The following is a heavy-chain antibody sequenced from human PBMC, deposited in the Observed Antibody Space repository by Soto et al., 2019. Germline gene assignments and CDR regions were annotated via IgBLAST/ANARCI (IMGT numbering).Heavy chain of an antibody. Sequence: GGSLRLSCAASGFTFSSYAMSWVRQAPGKGLEWVSAISGSGGSTYYADSVKGRFTISRDNSKNTLYLQMNSLRAEDTAVYYCAKSEATYYDFWSGYYTSGWFDYWGQGTLVTVSS. CDR3: AKSEATYYDFWSGYYTSGWFDY. CDR2: ISGSGGST. D-gene: IGHD3-3*01. CDR1: GFTFSSYA. V-gene: IGHV3-23*01. J-gene: IGHJ4*02.